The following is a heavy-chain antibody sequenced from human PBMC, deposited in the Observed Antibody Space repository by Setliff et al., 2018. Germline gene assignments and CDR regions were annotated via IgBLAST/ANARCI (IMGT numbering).Heavy chain of an antibody. CDR2: INAGNGDT. CDR1: GYTFTTYA. J-gene: IGHJ6*03. CDR3: ARGRSTYFIDV. V-gene: IGHV1-3*01. Sequence: GASVKVSCKASGYTFTTYAIHWVRQAPGQRLEWMGWINAGNGDTKFSQKFQDTITMTADTSASTAYMELSSLRSEDTAVYYCARGRSTYFIDVWGKGTTVTVSS.